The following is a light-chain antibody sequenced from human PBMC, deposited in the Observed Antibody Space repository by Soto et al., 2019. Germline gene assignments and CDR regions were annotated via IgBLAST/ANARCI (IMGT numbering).Light chain of an antibody. Sequence: NFMLTQPHSVSGSPGKTVTISCTRSSGSIASYYVQWYQQRPGSAPTTVIYEDKQRPSGVPDRFSGSIDNSSNSASLTISGLETEDEADYYCHSYDSSNFVFGSGTKVTVL. CDR2: EDK. CDR3: HSYDSSNFV. V-gene: IGLV6-57*04. CDR1: SGSIASYY. J-gene: IGLJ1*01.